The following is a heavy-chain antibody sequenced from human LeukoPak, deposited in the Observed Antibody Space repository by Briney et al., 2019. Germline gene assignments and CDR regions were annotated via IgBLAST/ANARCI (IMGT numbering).Heavy chain of an antibody. CDR2: IYYSGST. CDR3: ARDVNLLVDGYCSGGSCPGPNWFDP. Sequence: PSETLSLTCAVSGGSISSSSYYWGWIRQPPGKGLEWIGSIYYSGSTYYNPSLKSRVTISVDTSKNQFSLKLSSVTAADTAVYYCARDVNLLVDGYCSGGSCPGPNWFDPWGQGTLVTVSS. V-gene: IGHV4-39*07. CDR1: GGSISSSSYY. J-gene: IGHJ5*02. D-gene: IGHD2-15*01.